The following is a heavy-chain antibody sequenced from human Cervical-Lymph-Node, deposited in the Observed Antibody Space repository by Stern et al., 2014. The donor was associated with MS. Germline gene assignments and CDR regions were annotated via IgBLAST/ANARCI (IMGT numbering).Heavy chain of an antibody. Sequence: QVQLQESGPGLVKPSETLSLTCSVSGGSLRSFYWRWIRLPPGKGLEWIWYIYYSGSTNYIPSLKNRFTISVDASKNQFALKLSPVTAAYPAVYFCARATDILTGHYPYYFDYWGQGTLVTVSS. J-gene: IGHJ4*02. CDR3: ARATDILTGHYPYYFDY. CDR2: IYYSGST. D-gene: IGHD3-9*01. CDR1: GGSLRSFY. V-gene: IGHV4-59*01.